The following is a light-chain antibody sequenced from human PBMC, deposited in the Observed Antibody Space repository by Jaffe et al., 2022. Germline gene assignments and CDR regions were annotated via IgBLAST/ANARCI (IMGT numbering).Light chain of an antibody. V-gene: IGKV1-5*03. CDR2: KAS. J-gene: IGKJ2*03. CDR1: QSINSW. CDR3: QQYNSYVYS. Sequence: DIQMTQSPSTLSASVGDRVTITCRASQSINSWLAWYQQKPGKAPKLLIYKASSLESGVPSRFSGSGSGTEFTLTISCLQPDDFATYYCQQYNSYVYSFGQGTKLEIK.